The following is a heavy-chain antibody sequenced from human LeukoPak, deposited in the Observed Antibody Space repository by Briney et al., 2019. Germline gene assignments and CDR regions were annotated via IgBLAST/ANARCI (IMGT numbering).Heavy chain of an antibody. CDR3: ASEEQLVRNFDY. V-gene: IGHV4-34*01. CDR2: IYYSGST. CDR1: GGSFSGYY. D-gene: IGHD6-13*01. J-gene: IGHJ4*02. Sequence: SETLSLTCAVYGGSFSGYYWSWIRQPPGKGLEWIGSIYYSGSTYYNPSLKSRVTISVDTSKNQFSLKLSSVTAADTAVYYCASEEQLVRNFDYWGQGTLVTVSS.